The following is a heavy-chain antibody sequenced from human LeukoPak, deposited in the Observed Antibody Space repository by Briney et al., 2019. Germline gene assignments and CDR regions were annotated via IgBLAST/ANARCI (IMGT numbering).Heavy chain of an antibody. CDR3: ARDPPDYDSSGYYYLYYFDY. CDR2: IIPIFGTA. V-gene: IGHV1-69*05. CDR1: GGTFSTYA. Sequence: SVKVSCKASGGTFSTYAISWVREAPGQGLEWMGRIIPIFGTANYAQKFQGRVTITTDESTSTAYMELSSLRSDDTAVYYCARDPPDYDSSGYYYLYYFDYWGQGTLVTVSS. D-gene: IGHD3-22*01. J-gene: IGHJ4*02.